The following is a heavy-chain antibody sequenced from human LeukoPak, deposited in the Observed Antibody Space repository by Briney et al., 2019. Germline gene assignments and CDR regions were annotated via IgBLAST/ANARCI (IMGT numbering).Heavy chain of an antibody. Sequence: PSETLSLTCAVYGGSFSGYYWSWIRQPPGKGLEWIGEINHSGSTNYNPSLKSRVTISVDTSKNQFSLKLSSVTAADTAVYYCARPRITTRKYYFDYWGQGTLVTVSS. CDR3: ARPRITTRKYYFDY. V-gene: IGHV4-34*01. CDR2: INHSGST. D-gene: IGHD3-3*01. CDR1: GGSFSGYY. J-gene: IGHJ4*02.